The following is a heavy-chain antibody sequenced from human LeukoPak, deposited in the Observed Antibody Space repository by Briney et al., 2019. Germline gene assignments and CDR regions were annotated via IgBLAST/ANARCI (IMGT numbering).Heavy chain of an antibody. D-gene: IGHD3-10*01. Sequence: SVKVSCKASGYTFTGYYMHWVRQAPGQGLEWMGRIIPIFGTANYAQKFQGRVTITTDESTSTAYMELSSLRSEDTAVYYCTMVRGAYDAFDIWDQGTMVTVSS. CDR3: TMVRGAYDAFDI. CDR2: IIPIFGTA. CDR1: GYTFTGYY. J-gene: IGHJ3*02. V-gene: IGHV1-69*05.